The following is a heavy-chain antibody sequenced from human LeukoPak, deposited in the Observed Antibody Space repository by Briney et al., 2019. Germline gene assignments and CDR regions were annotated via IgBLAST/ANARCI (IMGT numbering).Heavy chain of an antibody. CDR3: ATEGRGAGYGSGGSCGAFDI. V-gene: IGHV1-69*04. CDR2: IILILGIA. CDR1: GGTFSSYA. D-gene: IGHD2-15*01. J-gene: IGHJ3*02. Sequence: AVKVSRKASGGTFSSYAISWVRQPPGQGLEWMGRIILILGIADYAQKFQGRVTITADKSTNTAYMELKSLRSGDTAVYYCATEGRGAGYGSGGSCGAFDIWGQGTMVTVSS.